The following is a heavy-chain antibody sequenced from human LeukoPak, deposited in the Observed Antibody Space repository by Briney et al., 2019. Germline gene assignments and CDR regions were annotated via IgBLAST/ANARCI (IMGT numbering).Heavy chain of an antibody. D-gene: IGHD3-22*01. CDR1: GDTFSSYA. J-gene: IGHJ4*02. CDR3: ARLGPDYYDSRRGALDY. CDR2: IIPIFGTA. V-gene: IGHV1-69*01. Sequence: GSSVKVSCKASGDTFSSYAISWVRQAPGQGLEWMGGIIPIFGTANYAQKFQGRVTITADESTSTAYMELSSLRSEDTAVYYCARLGPDYYDSRRGALDYWGQGTLVTVSS.